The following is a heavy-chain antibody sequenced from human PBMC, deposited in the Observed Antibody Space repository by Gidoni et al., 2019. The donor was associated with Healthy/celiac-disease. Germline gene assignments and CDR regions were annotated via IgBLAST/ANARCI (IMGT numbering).Heavy chain of an antibody. CDR1: GGSISSYY. J-gene: IGHJ5*02. V-gene: IGHV4-59*08. Sequence: QVQLQESGPGLVKPSETLSLTCTVSGGSISSYYWSWIRQPPGKGLEWIGDIYYSGSTNYNPSPKSRVTISVDTSKNQFSLKLSSVTAADTAVYYCARHWVRYNWNYGYNWFDPWGQGTLVTVSS. CDR2: IYYSGST. D-gene: IGHD1-7*01. CDR3: ARHWVRYNWNYGYNWFDP.